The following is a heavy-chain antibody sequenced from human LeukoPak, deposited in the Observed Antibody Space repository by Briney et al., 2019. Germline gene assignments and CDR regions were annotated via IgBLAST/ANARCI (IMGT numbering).Heavy chain of an antibody. CDR1: GYTFTSYG. V-gene: IGHV1-18*01. CDR2: ISAYNGNT. CDR3: ARDSKNYDFWSGYWACDY. Sequence: ASVKVSCKASGYTFTSYGISWVRQAPGQGLEWMGWISAYNGNTNYAQKLQGRVTMTTDTSTSTAYMELRSLRSDDTAVYYCARDSKNYDFWSGYWACDYWSQGTLVTVSS. J-gene: IGHJ4*02. D-gene: IGHD3-3*01.